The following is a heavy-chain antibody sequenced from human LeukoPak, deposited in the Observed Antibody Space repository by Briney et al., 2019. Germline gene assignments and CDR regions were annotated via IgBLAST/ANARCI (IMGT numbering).Heavy chain of an antibody. J-gene: IGHJ2*01. CDR1: GDSVSSNSAA. D-gene: IGHD7-27*01. CDR3: ARDPTGDLYFDL. Sequence: SQTLSLTCAISGDSVSSNSAAWTWIRQSPSGGLEWLGRTYYRSKWYTNYAVSVKSRITINPDTSKNQFSLRLNSVTPDDTAVYYCARDPTGDLYFDLWGRGTLVTVSS. V-gene: IGHV6-1*01. CDR2: TYYRSKWYT.